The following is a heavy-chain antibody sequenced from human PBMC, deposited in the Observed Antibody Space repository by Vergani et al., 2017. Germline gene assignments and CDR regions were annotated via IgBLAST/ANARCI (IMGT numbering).Heavy chain of an antibody. Sequence: QVQLQQWGGGLLKPSETLSLTCVVNGGSFTRYHWTWIRQSPGEGLEWVGDIDHTGRPEYNPSLKSRLTMSVDKSRNQFSLTLNSVTATDTAIYFCARVNTETNGHLYYYYYMDVWGQGTAVTVS. D-gene: IGHD4-11*01. CDR2: IDHTGRP. J-gene: IGHJ6*03. CDR3: ARVNTETNGHLYYYYYMDV. V-gene: IGHV4-34*01. CDR1: GGSFTRYH.